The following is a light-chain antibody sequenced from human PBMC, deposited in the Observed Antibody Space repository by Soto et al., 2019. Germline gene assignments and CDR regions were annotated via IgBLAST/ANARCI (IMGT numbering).Light chain of an antibody. CDR1: QSVGTF. CDR2: DAS. Sequence: EIVLTQSPATLSLSPGERATLSCRASQSVGTFLAWYQHKPGQAPRLLIYDASNRATGVPARFSGSGSGTDFTLTISSLEPEDFAVYYCEQRSNGPPALTFGGGTKVEIK. CDR3: EQRSNGPPALT. J-gene: IGKJ4*01. V-gene: IGKV3-11*01.